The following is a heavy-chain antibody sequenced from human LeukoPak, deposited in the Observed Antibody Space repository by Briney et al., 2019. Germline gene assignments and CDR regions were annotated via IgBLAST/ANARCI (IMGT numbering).Heavy chain of an antibody. J-gene: IGHJ6*03. D-gene: IGHD2-2*01. Sequence: SETLSLTCTVSGGSISSYYWSWIRQPPGKGLEWIGYIYYSGSTNYNPSLKSRVTISVDTSKNQFSLKLSSVTAADTAVYYCARKGLQSHNDGVPAARGGRFRYYYDMDVWGKGTTVTVSS. CDR1: GGSISSYY. CDR2: IYYSGST. V-gene: IGHV4-59*01. CDR3: ARKGLQSHNDGVPAARGGRFRYYYDMDV.